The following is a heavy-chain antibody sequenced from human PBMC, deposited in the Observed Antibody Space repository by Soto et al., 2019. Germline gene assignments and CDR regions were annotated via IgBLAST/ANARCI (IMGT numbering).Heavy chain of an antibody. CDR3: ARDRTVRGDWFDP. D-gene: IGHD3-10*01. V-gene: IGHV4-4*07. CDR2: LSTSGST. Sequence: QVQLQESGPGLVKPSETLSLTCTVSGGSISSYYWTWIRQPAGKGLEWIGRLSTSGSTNYNPSHKRRVTISVDTSKNQCSLNLRSLTAADTAVYYCARDRTVRGDWFDPWGQGTLVTVSS. J-gene: IGHJ5*02. CDR1: GGSISSYY.